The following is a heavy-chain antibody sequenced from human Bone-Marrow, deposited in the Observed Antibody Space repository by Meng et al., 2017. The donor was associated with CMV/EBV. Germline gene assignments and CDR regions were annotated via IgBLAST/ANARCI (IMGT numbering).Heavy chain of an antibody. J-gene: IGHJ4*02. CDR2: TYYRSKWYN. V-gene: IGHV6-1*01. CDR1: GDSVSSNSAA. Sequence: SQTLSLTCAISGDSVSSNSAAWSWIRQSPSRGLEWLGRTYYRSKWYNDYAVSVKSRITINPDTSKNQFSLQLNSVTPEDTAVYYCARSVNMVYAIKYPNFDYWGQGTLVTFSS. D-gene: IGHD2-8*01. CDR3: ARSVNMVYAIKYPNFDY.